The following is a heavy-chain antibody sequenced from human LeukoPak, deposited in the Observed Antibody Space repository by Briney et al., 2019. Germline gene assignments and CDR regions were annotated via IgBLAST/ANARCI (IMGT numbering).Heavy chain of an antibody. D-gene: IGHD2-2*01. Sequence: PSETLSLTCAVYGGSFSGYYWSWIRQPPGKGLEWIGEINHSGSTNYNPSLKSRVTISVDTSKNQFSLKLSSVTAADTAVYYCAREREDIVVVPAANNWFDPWGQGTLVTVSS. CDR3: AREREDIVVVPAANNWFDP. CDR2: INHSGST. V-gene: IGHV4-34*01. J-gene: IGHJ5*02. CDR1: GGSFSGYY.